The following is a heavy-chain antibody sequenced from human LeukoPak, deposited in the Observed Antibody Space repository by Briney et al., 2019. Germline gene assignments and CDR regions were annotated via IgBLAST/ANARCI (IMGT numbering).Heavy chain of an antibody. CDR2: IYYSGST. CDR3: VRAVGPVGGYDSP. CDR1: GGSFSSYY. J-gene: IGHJ5*02. D-gene: IGHD5-12*01. Sequence: SETLSLTCTVSGGSFSSYYWSWIRQPPGKGPEWIGYIYYSGSTNYNPSLKSRVTISLDTSKNQFSLKLSSVTAADTAVYYCVRAVGPVGGYDSPWGQGTLVTVSP. V-gene: IGHV4-59*01.